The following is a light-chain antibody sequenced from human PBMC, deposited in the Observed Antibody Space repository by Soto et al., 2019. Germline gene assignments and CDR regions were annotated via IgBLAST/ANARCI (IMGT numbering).Light chain of an antibody. CDR2: KAS. CDR1: QSISSW. CDR3: QHYNSYSEA. Sequence: DIHMTQSPSSLSGSVGDRVTITFRASQSISSWLAWYQQKPGKAPKLLIYKASTLKSGFPSRFSGSGSGTEFTLTISSLQPDDFATYYCQHYNSYSEAFGQGTKVDIK. J-gene: IGKJ1*01. V-gene: IGKV1-5*03.